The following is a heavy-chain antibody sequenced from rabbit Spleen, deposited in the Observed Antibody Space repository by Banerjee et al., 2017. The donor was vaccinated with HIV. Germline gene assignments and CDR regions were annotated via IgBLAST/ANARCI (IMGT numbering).Heavy chain of an antibody. CDR2: IYGGTGEPT. CDR1: GFYFSNKYY. D-gene: IGHD4-1*01. CDR3: ARETSSGWGIVSFYFSL. Sequence: QEQLEESGGDLVKPEGSLTLTCTLSGFYFSNKYYLSWVRQAPGKGLEWIGCIYGGTGEPTYYASWAKGRFTISRENAQNTVFLQMTSLTAADTATYFCARETSSGWGIVSFYFSLWGPGTLVTVS. J-gene: IGHJ4*01. V-gene: IGHV1S45*01.